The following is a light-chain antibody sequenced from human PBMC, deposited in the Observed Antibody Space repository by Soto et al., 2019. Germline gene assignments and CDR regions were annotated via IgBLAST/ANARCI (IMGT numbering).Light chain of an antibody. CDR3: SSYISMIVRV. V-gene: IGLV2-14*01. CDR1: SSDVGGYDF. J-gene: IGLJ3*02. Sequence: QSALTQPASVSGSPGQSITISCTGISSDVGGYDFVSWYQHHPGKAPRLIIYQVSNRPSGVSNRFSGSKSGNTASLTISGLQPEDEADYYCSSYISMIVRVFGGGTKVTVL. CDR2: QVS.